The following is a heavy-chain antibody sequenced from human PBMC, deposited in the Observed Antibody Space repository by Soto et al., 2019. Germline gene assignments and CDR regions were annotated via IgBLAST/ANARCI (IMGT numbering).Heavy chain of an antibody. CDR1: GGTFSSYA. CDR2: IIPIFGTA. V-gene: IGHV1-69*12. J-gene: IGHJ6*02. Sequence: QVQLVQSGAEVKKPGSSVKVSCMASGGTFSSYAIGWVRQAPGQGLEWMGGIIPIFGTANYAQKFQGRVTITADESTSTAYMELSSLRSEDTDVYYCARAPSGYCSGGSCWGMDDWGQGTTVTVSS. D-gene: IGHD2-15*01. CDR3: ARAPSGYCSGGSCWGMDD.